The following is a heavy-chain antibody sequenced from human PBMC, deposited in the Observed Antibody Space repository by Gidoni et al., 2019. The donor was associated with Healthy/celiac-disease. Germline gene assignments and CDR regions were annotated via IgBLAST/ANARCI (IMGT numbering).Heavy chain of an antibody. Sequence: VQLLESGGGLVQPGGSLRLSCAASGFTFSSYAMSWVRQAPGKGLEWVSVISGSGGSTYYADSVKGRFTISRDNSKNTLYLQMNSLRAEDTAVYDCAKHPYDFWSGYHDAFDIWGQGTMVTVSS. D-gene: IGHD3-3*01. CDR1: GFTFSSYA. CDR3: AKHPYDFWSGYHDAFDI. V-gene: IGHV3-23*01. CDR2: ISGSGGST. J-gene: IGHJ3*02.